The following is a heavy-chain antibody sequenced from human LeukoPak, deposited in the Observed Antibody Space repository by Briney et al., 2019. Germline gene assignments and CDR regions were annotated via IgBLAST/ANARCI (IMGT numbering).Heavy chain of an antibody. Sequence: GGSLTLSCAASGFTFSSYAMSWVRQAPGKGLEWVSAISGSGGSTYYADSVKGRFTISRDNSKNTLYLQMNSLRAEDTAVYYCAKGPRHGALWSGSYYYMDVWGKGTTVTVSS. CDR1: GFTFSSYA. CDR2: ISGSGGST. J-gene: IGHJ6*03. CDR3: AKGPRHGALWSGSYYYMDV. V-gene: IGHV3-23*01. D-gene: IGHD3-3*01.